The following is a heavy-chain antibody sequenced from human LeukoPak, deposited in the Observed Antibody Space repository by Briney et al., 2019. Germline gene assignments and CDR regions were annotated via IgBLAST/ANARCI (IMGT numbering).Heavy chain of an antibody. CDR1: GFTFSSYD. Sequence: GGSLRLSCAASGFTFSSYDMHWVRQATGKGLEWVSAIGTAGDTYYPGSVKRRFTISRENAKNSLYLQMNSLRAGDTAVYYCARAKRNYYGSGSYYNLDYFDYWGQGTLVTVSS. D-gene: IGHD3-10*01. CDR3: ARAKRNYYGSGSYYNLDYFDY. J-gene: IGHJ4*02. CDR2: IGTAGDT. V-gene: IGHV3-13*04.